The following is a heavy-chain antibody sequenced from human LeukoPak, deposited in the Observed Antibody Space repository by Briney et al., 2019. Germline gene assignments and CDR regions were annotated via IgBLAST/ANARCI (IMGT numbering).Heavy chain of an antibody. Sequence: GGSLRLSCTASGFTFGDYAMSWVRQAPGKGLEWVGLIRNKAYGGTAEYAASVKGRFTISRDDSKSIAYLQMNSLKTEDTAVYYCARGIIGLRGFDYWGQGTLVTVSS. CDR3: ARGIIGLRGFDY. CDR1: GFTFGDYA. CDR2: IRNKAYGGTA. J-gene: IGHJ4*02. V-gene: IGHV3-49*04. D-gene: IGHD1-20*01.